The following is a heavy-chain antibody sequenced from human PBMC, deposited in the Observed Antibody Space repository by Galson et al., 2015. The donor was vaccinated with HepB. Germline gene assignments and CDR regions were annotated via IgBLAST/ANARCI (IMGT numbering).Heavy chain of an antibody. CDR3: AREWGIAAAGTDKNYYYYGMDV. CDR2: ISSSGSTI. V-gene: IGHV3-48*03. Sequence: SLRLSCAASGFTFSSYEMNWVRQAPGKGLEWVSYISSSGSTIYYADSVKGRFTISRDNAKNSLYLQMNSLRAEDTAVYYCAREWGIAAAGTDKNYYYYGMDVWGQGTTVTVSS. CDR1: GFTFSSYE. J-gene: IGHJ6*02. D-gene: IGHD6-13*01.